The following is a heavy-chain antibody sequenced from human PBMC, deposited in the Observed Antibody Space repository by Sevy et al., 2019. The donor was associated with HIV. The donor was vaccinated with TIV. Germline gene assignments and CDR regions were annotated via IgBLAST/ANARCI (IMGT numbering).Heavy chain of an antibody. V-gene: IGHV3-11*01. J-gene: IGHJ3*02. D-gene: IGHD1-7*01. CDR2: ISSSGSTI. CDR3: ARDSQWDYNWNYGSFDI. CDR1: GFTFSDYY. Sequence: GGSLRLSCAASGFTFSDYYMSWIRQAPGKGLEWVSYISSSGSTIYYADSVKGRFTISRDNAKNSLYLQMNSLRAEDTAVYYCARDSQWDYNWNYGSFDIWGQGTMVTVSS.